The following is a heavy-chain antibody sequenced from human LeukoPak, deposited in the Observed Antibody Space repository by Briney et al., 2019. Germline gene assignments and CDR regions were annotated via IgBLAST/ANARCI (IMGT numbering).Heavy chain of an antibody. Sequence: PGGSLRLSCAASGFTVSSNYMSWVRQAPGKGLEWVSVIYSGGSTYYADSVKGRFTISRDNSKNTLHLQMNSLRAEDTAVYYCARTPAYYYDSSGYLVYWGQGTLVTVSS. J-gene: IGHJ4*02. CDR1: GFTVSSNY. D-gene: IGHD3-22*01. CDR2: IYSGGST. V-gene: IGHV3-53*01. CDR3: ARTPAYYYDSSGYLVY.